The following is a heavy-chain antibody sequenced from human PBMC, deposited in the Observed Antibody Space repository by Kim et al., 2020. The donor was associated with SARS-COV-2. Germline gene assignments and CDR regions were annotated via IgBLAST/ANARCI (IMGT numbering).Heavy chain of an antibody. CDR3: AKDEAVLLWFGESHWFDP. J-gene: IGHJ5*02. Sequence: KGRFTISRDNSKNTLYLQMNSLRAEDTAVYYCAKDEAVLLWFGESHWFDPWGQGTLVTVSS. V-gene: IGHV3-23*01. D-gene: IGHD3-10*01.